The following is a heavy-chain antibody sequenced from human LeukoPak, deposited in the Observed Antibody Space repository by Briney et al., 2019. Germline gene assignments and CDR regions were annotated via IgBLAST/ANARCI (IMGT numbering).Heavy chain of an antibody. D-gene: IGHD6-19*01. CDR1: GGSISSDDYY. V-gene: IGHV4-30-4*01. CDR2: IYYSGST. J-gene: IGHJ6*03. CDR3: ARAPSDSSGWYPYYYYMDV. Sequence: PSETLSLTCTVSGGSISSDDYYWSWIRQSPGKGLEWIGYIYYSGSTYYNPSLKSRVTISVDTSKNQFSLKLSSVTAADTAVYYCARAPSDSSGWYPYYYYMDVWGKGTTVTVSS.